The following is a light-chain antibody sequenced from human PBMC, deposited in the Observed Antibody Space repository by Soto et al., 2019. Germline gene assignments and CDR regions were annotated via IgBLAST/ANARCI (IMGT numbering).Light chain of an antibody. V-gene: IGKV3D-20*02. J-gene: IGKJ5*01. CDR3: HQRNK. CDR1: QTVRNNY. CDR2: DAS. Sequence: EFVLTHSPCTLSLSPGLRSTLSCRASQTVRNNYLAWYQKKPGQAPRLLIYDASSRAAGIPDRFSGSGSGTDFTLTISSLEHEDFGVYFCHQRNKFGQGTRLEIK.